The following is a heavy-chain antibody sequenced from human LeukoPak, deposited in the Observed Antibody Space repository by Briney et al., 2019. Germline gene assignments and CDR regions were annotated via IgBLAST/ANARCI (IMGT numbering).Heavy chain of an antibody. CDR1: GLTFGDYT. Sequence: GGSLGLSCTGSGLTFGDYTVSWVRQAAGRGLEWVGFIRSKAYGGTTAYAAAAKGRFTISRDDSKSIASLQMNSLKTEDTAVYFCSVGSRGTYIPTFDLWGQGTLVTVSS. J-gene: IGHJ5*02. D-gene: IGHD1-26*01. CDR2: IRSKAYGGTT. V-gene: IGHV3-49*04. CDR3: SVGSRGTYIPTFDL.